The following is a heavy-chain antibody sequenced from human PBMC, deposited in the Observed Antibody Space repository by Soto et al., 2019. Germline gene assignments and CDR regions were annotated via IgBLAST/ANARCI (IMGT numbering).Heavy chain of an antibody. CDR2: IDHDGRST. V-gene: IGHV3-74*01. D-gene: IGHD2-2*01. J-gene: IGHJ1*01. Sequence: EVQLVESGGGLVQPGGSLRLSCAASGFSFSTYWMHWVRQGPGKGLVWVSRIDHDGRSTSYADSVKGRFTISRDNANNTLSQHMNSLPVEDTGIYYCVRKAVASYMPAEYFQHWGQGTLVTVSS. CDR1: GFSFSTYW. CDR3: VRKAVASYMPAEYFQH.